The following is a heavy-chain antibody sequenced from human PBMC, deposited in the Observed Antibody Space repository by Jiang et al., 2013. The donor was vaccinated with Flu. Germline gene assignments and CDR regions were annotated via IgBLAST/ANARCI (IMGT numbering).Heavy chain of an antibody. CDR3: AKGLVGATNSLRDAFDI. V-gene: IGHV3-23*04. Sequence: QLVESGGGLVQPGGSLRLSCAASGFTFSSYAMSWVRQAPGKGLEWVSTITGSGGGTNYAGSTYYADSLKGRFTISRDNSKNTLYLQMNSLRAEDTAIYFCAKGLVGATNSLRDAFDIWGQGTMVTVSS. CDR1: GFTFSSYA. D-gene: IGHD1-26*01. J-gene: IGHJ3*02. CDR2: ITGSGGGTNYAGST.